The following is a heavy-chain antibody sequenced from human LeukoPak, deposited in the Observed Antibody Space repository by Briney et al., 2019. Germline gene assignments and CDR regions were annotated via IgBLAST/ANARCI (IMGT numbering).Heavy chain of an antibody. CDR3: ARVNRLAVAGTGYYYYMDV. CDR1: GYTFTTFG. Sequence: GASVKVSCKASGYTFTTFGISWVRQAPGQGLEWMGWISAYNGNTNYAQKLQGRVTMTTDTSTSTAYMELRSLRSDDTAVYYCARVNRLAVAGTGYYYYMDVWGKGTTVTVSS. D-gene: IGHD6-19*01. J-gene: IGHJ6*03. V-gene: IGHV1-18*01. CDR2: ISAYNGNT.